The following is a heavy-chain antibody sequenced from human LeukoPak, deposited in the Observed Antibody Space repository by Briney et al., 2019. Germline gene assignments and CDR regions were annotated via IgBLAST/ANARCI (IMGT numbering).Heavy chain of an antibody. V-gene: IGHV4-30-2*01. Sequence: SEPLPLNCAGPGGSSSCGGYSSSWMRQPPATGLGSIGYIYHSGSTYYNPSLKSRVTISVDRSKNQFSLKLSSVTAADTAVYYCARVSGAGGAKRFDYWGQGTLVTVSS. CDR1: GGSSSCGGYS. CDR2: IYHSGST. J-gene: IGHJ4*02. CDR3: ARVSGAGGAKRFDY. D-gene: IGHD1-26*01.